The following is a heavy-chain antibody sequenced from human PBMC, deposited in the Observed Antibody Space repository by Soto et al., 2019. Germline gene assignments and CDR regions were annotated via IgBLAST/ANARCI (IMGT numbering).Heavy chain of an antibody. Sequence: QVQLVQSGAEVKKPGASVKVSCKASGYTFTSYGISWVRQAPGQGLEWLGWISAYNGNTNYAQKLQGRVTMTTDTSTSTADMELRSLRSDDTAVYYCARDSPDYGDYYYYGMDFWGQGTTVTVSS. V-gene: IGHV1-18*01. CDR1: GYTFTSYG. D-gene: IGHD4-17*01. CDR3: ARDSPDYGDYYYYGMDF. J-gene: IGHJ6*02. CDR2: ISAYNGNT.